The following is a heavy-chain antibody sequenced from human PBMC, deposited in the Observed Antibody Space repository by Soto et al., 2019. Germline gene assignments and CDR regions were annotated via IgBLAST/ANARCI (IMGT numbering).Heavy chain of an antibody. D-gene: IGHD3-22*01. V-gene: IGHV1-18*04. CDR2: ISAYNGNT. J-gene: IGHJ5*02. Sequence: GASVKVSCKASGYTFTSYGISWVRQAPGQGLEWMGWISAYNGNTNYAQKLQGRVTMTTDTSTSTAYMELGSLRCDDTAVYYCAREDYYDSSGYLDWFNPWGQGTLVTVSS. CDR1: GYTFTSYG. CDR3: AREDYYDSSGYLDWFNP.